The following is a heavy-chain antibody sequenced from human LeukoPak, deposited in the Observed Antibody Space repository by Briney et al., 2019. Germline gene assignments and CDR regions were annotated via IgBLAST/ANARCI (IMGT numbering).Heavy chain of an antibody. Sequence: GSLRLSCSASGFTFSIYAISWVRQAPGKGLEWVSTISGSGDNTYYAESVKGRFTISRDNSKNRLYLKMNSLRAEDTAVYYCAKESTVTPGSVNWFDPWGQGTLVTVSS. CDR3: AKESTVTPGSVNWFDP. V-gene: IGHV3-23*01. CDR1: GFTFSIYA. D-gene: IGHD4-17*01. J-gene: IGHJ5*02. CDR2: ISGSGDNT.